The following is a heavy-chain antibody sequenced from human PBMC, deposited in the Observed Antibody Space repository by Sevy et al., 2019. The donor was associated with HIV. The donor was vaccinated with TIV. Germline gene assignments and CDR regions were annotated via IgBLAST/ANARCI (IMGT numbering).Heavy chain of an antibody. V-gene: IGHV3-21*01. D-gene: IGHD4-17*01. CDR3: ARGTHDYGDYDRDAFDI. CDR2: ISGGSTYI. Sequence: GGSLRLSCATSEFTFSSYSMNWVRQAPGNGLEWVSSISGGSTYIYYADSVKGRFTISRVNAKNSLSLQMNSLRAEDTAVYYCARGTHDYGDYDRDAFDIWGQGTMVTVSS. CDR1: EFTFSSYS. J-gene: IGHJ3*02.